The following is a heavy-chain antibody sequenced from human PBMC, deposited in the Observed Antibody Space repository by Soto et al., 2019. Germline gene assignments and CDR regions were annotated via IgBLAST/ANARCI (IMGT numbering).Heavy chain of an antibody. CDR2: INHGGST. CDR3: ARTRSLGV. Sequence: QVQLQQWGAGLLKPSETLSLTCAVYGGSLSGYYGYWIRQSPGKGLEWIGEINHGGSTNYNPSLKRRVTISIDTSKYKFSLKLSCVPAADTAVYYCARTRSLGVRGQGTTVIVSS. V-gene: IGHV4-34*01. J-gene: IGHJ6*01. CDR1: GGSLSGYY. D-gene: IGHD7-27*01.